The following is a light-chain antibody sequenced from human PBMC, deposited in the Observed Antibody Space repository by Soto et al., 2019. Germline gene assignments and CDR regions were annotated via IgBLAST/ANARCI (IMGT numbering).Light chain of an antibody. CDR2: DVS. V-gene: IGLV2-14*01. CDR1: SSDVGGYNY. J-gene: IGLJ3*02. Sequence: QAVVTQPASVSGSPGQSITISCTGTSSDVGGYNYVSWYQQHPGKAPKLMIYDVSNRPSGVSNRFSGSKSGNTASLTISGLQAEDEADYYCSSYTSSSTPYVFGGGTKLTVL. CDR3: SSYTSSSTPYV.